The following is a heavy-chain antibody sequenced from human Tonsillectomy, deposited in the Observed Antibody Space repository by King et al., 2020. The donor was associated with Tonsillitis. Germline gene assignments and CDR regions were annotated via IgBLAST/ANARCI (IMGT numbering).Heavy chain of an antibody. CDR1: GASMSIYY. J-gene: IGHJ4*02. CDR2: VYYNGSP. D-gene: IGHD2-2*01. V-gene: IGHV4-59*01. Sequence: QLQESGPGLVKPSETLSLTCTVSGASMSIYYWTWIRQPPGKGLEWIGNVYYNGSPNYNPPPKSRVTISLDTSKNQFSLKLTSVTAADTAVYYCAKSRGPSHWGQGTLVTVSS. CDR3: AKSRGPSH.